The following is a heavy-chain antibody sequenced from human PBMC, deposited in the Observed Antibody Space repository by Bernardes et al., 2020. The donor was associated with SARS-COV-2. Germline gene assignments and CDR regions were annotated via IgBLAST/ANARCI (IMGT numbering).Heavy chain of an antibody. CDR1: GFTFSSYT. Sequence: GGSLRLSCAASGFTFSSYTMSWVRQVPGKGLEWVSVITGTGASTYYADSVKGQFTISRDNSKNTVSVQMNSLRAEDTAIYYCAGGWPNWFDPWGQGTLVTVSS. D-gene: IGHD6-19*01. J-gene: IGHJ5*02. CDR2: ITGTGAST. V-gene: IGHV3-23*01. CDR3: AGGWPNWFDP.